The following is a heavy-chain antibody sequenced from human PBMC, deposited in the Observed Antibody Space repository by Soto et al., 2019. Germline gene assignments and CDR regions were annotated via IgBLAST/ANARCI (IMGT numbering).Heavy chain of an antibody. J-gene: IGHJ2*01. D-gene: IGHD3-22*01. CDR1: GFTFTSSA. CDR2: IVVGSGNT. V-gene: IGHV1-58*01. Sequence: QMQLVQSGPEVKKPGTSVKVSCKASGFTFTSSAVQWVRHARGQRLEWIGWIVVGSGNTNYAQKFQERVTITRDMATSTAYMELSSLRSEDTAVYYCAADTYYYDSSGYYPWSWYFDLWGRGTLVTVSS. CDR3: AADTYYYDSSGYYPWSWYFDL.